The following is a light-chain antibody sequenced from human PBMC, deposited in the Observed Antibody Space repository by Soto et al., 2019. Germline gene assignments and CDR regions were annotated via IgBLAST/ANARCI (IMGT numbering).Light chain of an antibody. V-gene: IGKV3-11*01. Sequence: EIVLTQSPATLSLSPGERATLSCRASQSVSSYLAWYQHKPGQAPRLLIYDASNRATGIPARFSGSGSGTDFTLTTSSLEPEDFAVYYCQQRNNWPPITFGQGTRLEIK. CDR1: QSVSSY. J-gene: IGKJ5*01. CDR3: QQRNNWPPIT. CDR2: DAS.